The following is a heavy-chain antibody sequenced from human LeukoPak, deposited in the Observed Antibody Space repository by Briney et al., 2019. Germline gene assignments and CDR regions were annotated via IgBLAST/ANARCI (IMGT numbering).Heavy chain of an antibody. Sequence: SETLSLTCTVSGGSISSSSYYWGWIRQPPGKGLEWIGSIYYSGSTYYNPSLKSRVTISVDTSKNQFSLKLSSVTAADTAVYYCARGFRGYSYGYVGDYWGQGTLVTVSS. J-gene: IGHJ4*02. CDR3: ARGFRGYSYGYVGDY. CDR1: GGSISSSSYY. D-gene: IGHD5-18*01. V-gene: IGHV4-39*07. CDR2: IYYSGST.